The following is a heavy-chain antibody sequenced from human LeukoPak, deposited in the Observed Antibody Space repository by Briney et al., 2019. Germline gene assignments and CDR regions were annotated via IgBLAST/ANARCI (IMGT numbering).Heavy chain of an antibody. D-gene: IGHD3-9*01. CDR3: ARHQGNILTGSDAFDI. Sequence: GESLKISCQGSGYSFDNYWIAWVRQMPGKGLEWMGIIYPGDSDTRYSPSFQGQVTISADKSISTAYLQWSSLKASDTAMYYCARHQGNILTGSDAFDIWGQGTMVTVSS. CDR1: GYSFDNYW. CDR2: IYPGDSDT. V-gene: IGHV5-51*01. J-gene: IGHJ3*02.